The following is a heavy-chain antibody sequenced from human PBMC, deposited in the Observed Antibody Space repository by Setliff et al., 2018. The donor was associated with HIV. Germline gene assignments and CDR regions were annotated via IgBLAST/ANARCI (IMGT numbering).Heavy chain of an antibody. Sequence: GGSLRLSCAASGFTFSRYGMHWVRQAPGMGLEWVAMIWADEITKFYADSVKGRFTISRDNSKNTMYLQMNTLRVEDTAVYYCARDPPGSGFHLDYWGQGTPVTVSS. CDR1: GFTFSRYG. D-gene: IGHD5-12*01. J-gene: IGHJ4*02. V-gene: IGHV3-33*08. CDR2: IWADEITK. CDR3: ARDPPGSGFHLDY.